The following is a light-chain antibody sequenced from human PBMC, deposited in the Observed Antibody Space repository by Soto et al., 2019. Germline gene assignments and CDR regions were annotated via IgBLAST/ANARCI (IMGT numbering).Light chain of an antibody. Sequence: QSVLTQPASVSGSPGQSITISCTGTSSDVGRYNYVSWYQQHPGKAPTLIIYDVINRPSGVSHRFSASKSGNTASLTISGLQAEDEADYYCTSYTTSATYVIGTGTKVNVL. V-gene: IGLV2-14*03. CDR2: DVI. CDR1: SSDVGRYNY. J-gene: IGLJ1*01. CDR3: TSYTTSATYV.